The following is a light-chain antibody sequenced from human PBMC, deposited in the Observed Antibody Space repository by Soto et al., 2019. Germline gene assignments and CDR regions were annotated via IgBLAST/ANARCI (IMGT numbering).Light chain of an antibody. CDR1: QSISRD. CDR2: GAS. J-gene: IGKJ4*01. V-gene: IGKV1-39*01. Sequence: DIQMTQSPSSLSASVGDRVTITCRASQSISRDLNWYQQKPGKAPKLLIYGASSLQSGVPSRFSGSGSGTDFIVTIRSLQPEDSATYYCQQSYSLPLTFGGGTKVDIK. CDR3: QQSYSLPLT.